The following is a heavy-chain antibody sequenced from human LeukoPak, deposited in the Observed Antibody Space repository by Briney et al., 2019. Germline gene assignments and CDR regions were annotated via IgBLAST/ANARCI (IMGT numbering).Heavy chain of an antibody. J-gene: IGHJ6*02. V-gene: IGHV3-33*03. CDR1: GFILNSYG. Sequence: GGSLRLSCAASGFILNSYGMHWVRQAPGKGLEWVADIWFDGKNEHFADSVKGRFAISRDNSKNTLYLQMNSLRAEDTAVYYCAKARYGYYHYGMDVWGQGTTVTVSS. D-gene: IGHD5-18*01. CDR2: IWFDGKNE. CDR3: AKARYGYYHYGMDV.